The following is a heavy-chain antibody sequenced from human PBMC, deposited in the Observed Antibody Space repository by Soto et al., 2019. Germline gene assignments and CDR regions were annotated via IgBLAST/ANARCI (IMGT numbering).Heavy chain of an antibody. CDR2: FSGSGGST. J-gene: IGHJ4*02. Sequence: GGSLRLSYAASGFTFSSYAMSWVRQAPGEGLEWVSGFSGSGGSTYYADSVKGRFTISRDNSKNTLYLQMNSLRAEDTAVYYCAKCTSSISSSLDHWGQGTQVTVSS. V-gene: IGHV3-23*01. CDR1: GFTFSSYA. D-gene: IGHD6-13*01. CDR3: AKCTSSISSSLDH.